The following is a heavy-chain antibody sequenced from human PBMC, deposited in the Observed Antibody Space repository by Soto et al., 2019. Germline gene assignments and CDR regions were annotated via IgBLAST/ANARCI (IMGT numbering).Heavy chain of an antibody. V-gene: IGHV1-69*06. CDR1: GGTFKTYT. CDR3: ATWRTYSGSYCFDY. Sequence: QVQLVQSGAELKKPGSSVNVSCAASGGTFKTYTINWVRQAPGQGLEWIGQIIPMYDSAYYAQRFQVRVTISADKSTNIAYMELSGLRSEDTALYYCATWRTYSGSYCFDYWGQGTLVSVSS. J-gene: IGHJ4*02. D-gene: IGHD1-26*01. CDR2: IIPMYDSA.